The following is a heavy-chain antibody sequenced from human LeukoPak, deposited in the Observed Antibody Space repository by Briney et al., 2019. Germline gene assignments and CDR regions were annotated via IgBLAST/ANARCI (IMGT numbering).Heavy chain of an antibody. J-gene: IGHJ6*02. CDR2: TNTDGSST. Sequence: GGSLRLSCAASGFTFSPYWMHWVRQAPGKGLVWVSHTNTDGSSTTYADSVKGRFTISRDNAKSTLYLLMNSLRAEDTAVYYCARDSNYGMDVWGQGTTVTVSS. D-gene: IGHD2/OR15-2a*01. CDR3: ARDSNYGMDV. V-gene: IGHV3-74*01. CDR1: GFTFSPYW.